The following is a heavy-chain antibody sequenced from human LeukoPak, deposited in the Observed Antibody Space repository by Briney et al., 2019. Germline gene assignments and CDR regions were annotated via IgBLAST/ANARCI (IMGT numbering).Heavy chain of an antibody. CDR2: ISGSGGST. D-gene: IGHD3-10*01. CDR3: ASYRYYYGSGSYLADY. Sequence: GGSLRLSCAASGFTFSSYAMSWVRQAPGKGLEWVSAISGSGGSTYYADSVKGRFTISRDNSKNTLYLQMNSLRAEDTAVYYCASYRYYYGSGSYLADYWGQGTLVTVSS. J-gene: IGHJ4*02. V-gene: IGHV3-23*01. CDR1: GFTFSSYA.